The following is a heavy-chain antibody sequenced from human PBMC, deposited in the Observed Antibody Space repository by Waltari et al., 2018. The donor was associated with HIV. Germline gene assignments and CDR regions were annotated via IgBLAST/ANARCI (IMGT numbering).Heavy chain of an antibody. V-gene: IGHV4-39*01. CDR3: ARSFSGYSNYFDP. Sequence: QLQLQDSGPRLVKSPATLSITCTVSGGPMTSSSYSWGWIRQPPGKGLEWIGSMSYSGSTYHNPSLRSRRTISVDTSKNQFSLKLTSVTAADTAVYYCARSFSGYSNYFDPWGQGTLVTVSS. J-gene: IGHJ5*02. D-gene: IGHD4-4*01. CDR1: GGPMTSSSYS. CDR2: MSYSGST.